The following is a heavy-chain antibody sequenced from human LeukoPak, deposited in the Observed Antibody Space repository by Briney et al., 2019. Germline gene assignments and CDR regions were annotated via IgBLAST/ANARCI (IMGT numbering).Heavy chain of an antibody. J-gene: IGHJ4*02. V-gene: IGHV3-74*01. CDR1: GFTFSFYW. CDR2: ISNDGSST. Sequence: QPGGSLRLSCASSGFTFSFYWMHWVRQAPGKGLVWVSRISNDGSSTSYAGSVKGRFTISRDNAKNTLYLQMNSLRAEDTAVYYCARDNEYCTGGICRLDYWGQGALVTVSS. CDR3: ARDNEYCTGGICRLDY. D-gene: IGHD2-8*02.